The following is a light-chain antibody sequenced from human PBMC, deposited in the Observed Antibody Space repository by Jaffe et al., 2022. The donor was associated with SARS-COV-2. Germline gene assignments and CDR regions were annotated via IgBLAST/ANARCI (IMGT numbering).Light chain of an antibody. Sequence: EVVLTQSPGTLSLSPGERATLSCRASQSVSSNYLAWHQQKPGQTPRLLIYGASRRATGIPDRFSGSGSGTDFTLTISRLESEDFAVYYCQQYGSSPWTFGQGTKVEIK. CDR2: GAS. CDR1: QSVSSNY. CDR3: QQYGSSPWT. J-gene: IGKJ1*01. V-gene: IGKV3-20*01.